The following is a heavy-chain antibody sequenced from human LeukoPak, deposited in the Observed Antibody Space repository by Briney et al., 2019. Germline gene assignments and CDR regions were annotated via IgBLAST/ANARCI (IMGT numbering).Heavy chain of an antibody. CDR3: ARLTVTTEVLLDY. J-gene: IGHJ4*02. D-gene: IGHD4-17*01. V-gene: IGHV4-59*08. Sequence: SETLSLTCTVSGGSLSSYYWSWIRQPPGKGVEGIGYIYYSGSTNYNPSLKSRVTISVDTSKNQFSLKLSSVTAADTAVYYCARLTVTTEVLLDYWGQGTLVTVSS. CDR2: IYYSGST. CDR1: GGSLSSYY.